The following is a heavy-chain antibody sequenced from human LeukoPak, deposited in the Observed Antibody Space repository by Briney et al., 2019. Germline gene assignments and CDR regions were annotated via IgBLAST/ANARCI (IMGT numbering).Heavy chain of an antibody. J-gene: IGHJ4*02. Sequence: SETLSLTCTVSGGSISSGNYYCSWIRQPAGKGLEWIGRIYTSGSTNYNPSLKSRVTISVDTSKNQFSLRLSSVTAADTAVYYCARCLGGRCDYFDYWGQGTLVTVSS. V-gene: IGHV4-61*02. D-gene: IGHD3-16*01. CDR1: GGSISSGNYY. CDR2: IYTSGST. CDR3: ARCLGGRCDYFDY.